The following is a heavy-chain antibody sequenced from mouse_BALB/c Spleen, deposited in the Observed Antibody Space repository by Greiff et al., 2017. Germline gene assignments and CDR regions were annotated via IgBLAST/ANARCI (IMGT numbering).Heavy chain of an antibody. Sequence: EVQLVESGTVLARPGASVKMSCKASGYTFTSYWMHWVKQRPGQGLEWIGAIYPGNSDTSYNQKFKGKAKLTAVTSTSTAYMELSSLTNEDSAVYYCTRLVLYGLYAMDYWGQGTSVTVSS. V-gene: IGHV1-5*01. D-gene: IGHD1-1*02. CDR1: GYTFTSYW. CDR3: TRLVLYGLYAMDY. J-gene: IGHJ4*01. CDR2: IYPGNSDT.